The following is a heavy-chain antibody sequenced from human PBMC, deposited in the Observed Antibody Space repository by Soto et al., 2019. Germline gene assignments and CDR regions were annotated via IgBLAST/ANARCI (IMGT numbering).Heavy chain of an antibody. J-gene: IGHJ6*02. V-gene: IGHV3-7*01. CDR2: IKQDGSEK. CDR1: GFTFSSYW. CDR3: ATAPKYVVWSGYYRDYYYYGMDV. Sequence: SGGSLRLSCAASGFTFSSYWMSWVRQAPGKGLEWVANIKQDGSEKYYVDSVKGRFTISRDNAKNSLYLQMNSLRAEDTAVYYCATAPKYVVWSGYYRDYYYYGMDVWGQGTTVTV. D-gene: IGHD3-3*01.